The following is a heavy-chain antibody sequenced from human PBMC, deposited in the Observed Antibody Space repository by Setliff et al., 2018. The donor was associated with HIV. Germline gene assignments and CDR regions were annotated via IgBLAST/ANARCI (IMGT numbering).Heavy chain of an antibody. CDR1: GYTLTTYS. V-gene: IGHV7-4-1*02. Sequence: ASVKVSCKASGYTLTTYSINWVRQAPGQGLEWMGWINTNTGNPTYAQAFTGRFVFSLDTSVSTAYLQISSLKAEDSAIYYCARVSDTGVDPQTHRDYWGQGTPVTVSS. D-gene: IGHD2-21*01. CDR3: ARVSDTGVDPQTHRDY. J-gene: IGHJ4*02. CDR2: INTNTGNP.